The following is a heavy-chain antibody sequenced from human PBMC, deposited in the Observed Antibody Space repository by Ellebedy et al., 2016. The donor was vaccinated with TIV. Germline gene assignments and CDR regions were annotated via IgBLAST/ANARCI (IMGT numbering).Heavy chain of an antibody. CDR3: ARGTHYYWFGMDV. J-gene: IGHJ6*02. CDR1: GFTFSDYY. Sequence: GGSLRLSCAASGFTFSDYYMTWIRQAPGKGLEWVSSISSTSTYTFYADSVKGRFTIYRDNAKDSLYLQMNSLTAEDTAVYYCARGTHYYWFGMDVWGQGTTVTVSS. CDR2: ISSTSTYT. V-gene: IGHV3-11*06.